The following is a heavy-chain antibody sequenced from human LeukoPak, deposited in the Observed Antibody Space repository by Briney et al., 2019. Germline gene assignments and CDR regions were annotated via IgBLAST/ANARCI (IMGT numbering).Heavy chain of an antibody. Sequence: GASLKISCKGSGYSFSAYGIGGVRQLPGKGLKYMGIIYARDSDTRYSPSFQGQVTRSVDESISTAYRQWSSLKASDTAMYYCARFYDYEFYFDYWGQGALVTVSS. CDR3: ARFYDYEFYFDY. V-gene: IGHV5-51*01. J-gene: IGHJ4*02. CDR2: IYARDSDT. D-gene: IGHD3-16*01. CDR1: GYSFSAYG.